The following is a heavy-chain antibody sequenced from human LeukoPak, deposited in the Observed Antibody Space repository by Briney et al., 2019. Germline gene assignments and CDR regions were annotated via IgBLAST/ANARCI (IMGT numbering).Heavy chain of an antibody. CDR2: IKQDGSDK. V-gene: IGHV3-7*01. D-gene: IGHD4-17*01. CDR1: GFTFSDYW. CDR3: ARDYGDY. J-gene: IGHJ4*02. Sequence: PGGSLRLSCAASGFTFSDYWMTWFRQAPGKGLEWLANIKQDGSDKYYVASVKGRFTISRDNAKNSLYLQMNSLRAEDTAVYYCARDYGDYWGQGILVTVSS.